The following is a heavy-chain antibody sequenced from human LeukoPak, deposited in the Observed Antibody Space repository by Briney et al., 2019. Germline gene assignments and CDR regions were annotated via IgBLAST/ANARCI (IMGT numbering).Heavy chain of an antibody. CDR1: GGSIGSYH. Sequence: SETLSLTCSVSGGSIGSYHWSWIRQPPGKGLEWIGHVHYTWNTKYNPSLTGRVSISLDRSKNQFSLSLTSVTAADTAVYYCARVASKGGMNVWGQGTTVTVSS. CDR2: VHYTWNT. J-gene: IGHJ6*02. V-gene: IGHV4-59*01. CDR3: ARVASKGGMNV. D-gene: IGHD5/OR15-5a*01.